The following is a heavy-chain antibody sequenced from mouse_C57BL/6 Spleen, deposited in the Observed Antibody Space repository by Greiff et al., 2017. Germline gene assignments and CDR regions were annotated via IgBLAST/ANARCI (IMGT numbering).Heavy chain of an antibody. CDR3: ARDSGSSYYYAMDY. Sequence: EVKLVESGGGLVKPGGSLKLSCAASGFTFSSYAMSWVRQTPEKRLEWVATISDGGSYTYYPDNVKGRFTISRDNAKNNLYLHMSHLKSEDTAMYYCARDSGSSYYYAMDYWGQGTSVTVSS. CDR1: GFTFSSYA. J-gene: IGHJ4*01. V-gene: IGHV5-4*01. D-gene: IGHD1-1*01. CDR2: ISDGGSYT.